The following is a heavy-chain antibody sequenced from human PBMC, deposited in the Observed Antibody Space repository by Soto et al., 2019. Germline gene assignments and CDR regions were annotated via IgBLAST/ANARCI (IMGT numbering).Heavy chain of an antibody. CDR1: GYTFTSYG. CDR2: ISAYNGNT. Sequence: ASVKVSCKASGYTFTSYGISWVRQAPGQGLEWMGWISAYNGNTNYAQKLQGRVTMTTDTSTSTAYMELRSLRSDDTAVYYCARAPRGDIVATTHDYWGQGTLVTVSS. V-gene: IGHV1-18*01. CDR3: ARAPRGDIVATTHDY. J-gene: IGHJ4*02. D-gene: IGHD5-12*01.